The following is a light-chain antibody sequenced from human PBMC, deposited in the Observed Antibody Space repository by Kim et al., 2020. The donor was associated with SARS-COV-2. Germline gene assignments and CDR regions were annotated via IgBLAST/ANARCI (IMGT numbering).Light chain of an antibody. CDR3: QTWGTGIWV. Sequence: QLVLTQSPSASASLGASVKLTCTLSSGHSSYAIAWHQQQPEKGPRYLMKLNSDGSHSKGDGIPDRFSGSSSGAERYLTISSRQSEDEADYYCQTWGTGIWVFGGGTQLTFL. V-gene: IGLV4-69*01. CDR1: SGHSSYA. CDR2: LNSDGSH. J-gene: IGLJ3*02.